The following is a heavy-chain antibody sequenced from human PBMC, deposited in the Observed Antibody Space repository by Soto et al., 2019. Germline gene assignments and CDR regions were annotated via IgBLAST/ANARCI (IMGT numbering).Heavy chain of an antibody. D-gene: IGHD4-17*01. Sequence: GPDLKRPGASMKVSCKASGYTFTSYGISWMRQAPGQGLEWRAWISPLKGRTQYSQKAQGRVTLSTDTSSNTAYMEMTTLRVDDTAVYYCAMDYGDRPEYFKHWGQGTLVTVS. CDR2: ISPLKGRT. CDR1: GYTFTSYG. J-gene: IGHJ1*01. V-gene: IGHV1-18*04. CDR3: AMDYGDRPEYFKH.